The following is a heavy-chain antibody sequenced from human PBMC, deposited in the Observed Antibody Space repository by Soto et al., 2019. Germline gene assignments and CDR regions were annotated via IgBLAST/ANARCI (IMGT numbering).Heavy chain of an antibody. CDR1: GFTFSNAW. CDR3: TTVNPYNYDCSGHYY. D-gene: IGHD3-22*01. CDR2: IKNRADGGKT. V-gene: IGHV3-15*01. Sequence: EVQLVESGGGLVKPGGSLRLSCASSGFTFSNAWMNWVRQAPGKWLEWIGRIKNRADGGKTDHATPVKGRFTISRDDSKNTLHLQMNSLKTEDTAVYYCTTVNPYNYDCSGHYYWGQGTLVTVSS. J-gene: IGHJ4*02.